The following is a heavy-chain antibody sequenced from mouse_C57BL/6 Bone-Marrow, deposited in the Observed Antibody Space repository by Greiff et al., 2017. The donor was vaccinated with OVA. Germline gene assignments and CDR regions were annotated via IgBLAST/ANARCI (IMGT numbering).Heavy chain of an antibody. V-gene: IGHV1-64*01. Sequence: QVQLQQPGAELVKPGASVKLSCKASGYTFTSYWMHWVKQRPGQGLEWIGMIHPNSGSTNYNEKFKSKATLTVDKSSSTAYMQLSSLTSEDSAVYDCARAYYYGSLLAMDYWGQGTSVTVSS. D-gene: IGHD1-1*01. CDR1: GYTFTSYW. J-gene: IGHJ4*01. CDR2: IHPNSGST. CDR3: ARAYYYGSLLAMDY.